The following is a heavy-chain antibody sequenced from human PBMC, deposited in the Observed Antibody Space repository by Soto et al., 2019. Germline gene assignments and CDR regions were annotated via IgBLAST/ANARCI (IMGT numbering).Heavy chain of an antibody. J-gene: IGHJ3*02. CDR1: GFTFSSYG. Sequence: QVQLVESGGGVVQPGRSLRLSCAASGFTFSSYGMHWVRQAPGKGLEWVAVIWYDGSNKYYADSVKGRFTISRDNSKITLYLQMNSLRAEDTAVYYCAALLRFLEWLPDDAFDIWGQGTMVTVSS. CDR3: AALLRFLEWLPDDAFDI. D-gene: IGHD3-3*01. V-gene: IGHV3-33*01. CDR2: IWYDGSNK.